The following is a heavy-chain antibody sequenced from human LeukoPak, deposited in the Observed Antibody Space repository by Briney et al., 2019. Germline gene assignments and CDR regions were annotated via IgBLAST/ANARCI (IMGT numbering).Heavy chain of an antibody. D-gene: IGHD3-10*01. CDR2: IYYSGST. J-gene: IGHJ4*02. CDR3: ARDSDWVGEFSTV. Sequence: SETLSLTCTVSGGSISSSSYYWGWIRQPPGKGLEWIGSIYYSGSTYYNPSLKSRVTISVDTSKNQFSLRLTSVTAADTAVYYCARDSDWVGEFSTVWGQGTLVTVSS. V-gene: IGHV4-39*07. CDR1: GGSISSSSYY.